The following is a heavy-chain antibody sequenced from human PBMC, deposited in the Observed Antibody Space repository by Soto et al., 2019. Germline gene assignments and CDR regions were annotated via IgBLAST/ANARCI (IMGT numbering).Heavy chain of an antibody. CDR3: ARSDGIPLEYDI. J-gene: IGHJ3*02. CDR2: MNPKSDIT. CDR1: GYTFTSYD. D-gene: IGHD2-8*01. V-gene: IGHV1-8*01. Sequence: SVKVSCKASGYTFTSYDIIWVRKAPGQGLEWMGWMNPKSDITASGQRFQGRVTLTRNTSITTAYMELTSLTSEDTAVYFCARSDGIPLEYDIRGTGTRGTVS.